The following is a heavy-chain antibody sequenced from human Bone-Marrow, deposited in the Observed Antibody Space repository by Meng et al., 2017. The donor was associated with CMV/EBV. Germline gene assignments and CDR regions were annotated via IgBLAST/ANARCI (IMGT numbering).Heavy chain of an antibody. Sequence: ASVKVSCKASGYTFTSYYMHWVRQAPGQGLEWMGIINPSDGSTSYAQKFQGRVTMTRDKSTSTAYMDMSGLRSDDTAVYYCARGLELGVIVPAQVDFWGQGTLVTVSS. J-gene: IGHJ4*02. CDR2: INPSDGST. D-gene: IGHD2-2*01. V-gene: IGHV1-46*01. CDR1: GYTFTSYY. CDR3: ARGLELGVIVPAQVDF.